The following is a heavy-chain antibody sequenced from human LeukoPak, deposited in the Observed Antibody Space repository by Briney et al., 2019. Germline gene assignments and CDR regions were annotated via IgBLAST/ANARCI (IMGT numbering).Heavy chain of an antibody. V-gene: IGHV6-1*01. Sequence: SQTLSLTCAISGDSVSITSAAWNWIRQSPSRGLEWLGRTYYRSKWYNDYAVSVKSRITINPDTSKNQFSLQLNSVTPEDTAVYYCARDLIYDCSGYYYFDSWGQGTLVTVSS. CDR3: ARDLIYDCSGYYYFDS. D-gene: IGHD3-22*01. CDR2: TYYRSKWYN. CDR1: GDSVSITSAA. J-gene: IGHJ4*02.